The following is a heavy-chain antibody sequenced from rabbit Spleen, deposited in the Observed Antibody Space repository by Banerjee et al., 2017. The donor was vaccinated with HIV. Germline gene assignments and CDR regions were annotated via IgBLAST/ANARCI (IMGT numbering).Heavy chain of an antibody. CDR1: GLDLSSRYW. CDR2: IDVAKYGTT. J-gene: IGHJ2*01. CDR3: ARNYVNAFDP. Sequence: QSLEESGGDLVKPGASLTLTCKASGLDLSSRYWICWVRQAPGKGLEWIACIDVAKYGTTYYTSWAKGRFTISKTSSTTVTLHMTSLTVADTATYFCARNYVNAFDPWGPGTLVTVS. V-gene: IGHV1S40*01. D-gene: IGHD1-1*01.